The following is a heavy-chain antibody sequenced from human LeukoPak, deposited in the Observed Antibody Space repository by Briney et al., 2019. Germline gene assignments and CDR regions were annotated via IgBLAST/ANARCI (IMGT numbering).Heavy chain of an antibody. CDR3: ARGSSKSWGLTGDY. Sequence: GASVKVSCKASGYTFTGYNIPWVRKPPGQGLGWMGWINPNSGGTNYAQKFQGRVTMTRDTSISAAYMELSRLRSDDTAVYYCARGSSKSWGLTGDYWGQGTLVTVSS. CDR2: INPNSGGT. CDR1: GYTFTGYN. J-gene: IGHJ4*02. D-gene: IGHD6-13*01. V-gene: IGHV1-2*02.